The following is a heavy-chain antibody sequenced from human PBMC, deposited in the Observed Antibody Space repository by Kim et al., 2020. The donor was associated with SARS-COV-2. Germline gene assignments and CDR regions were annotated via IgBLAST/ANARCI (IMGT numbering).Heavy chain of an antibody. CDR2: IYYSGST. J-gene: IGHJ3*02. V-gene: IGHV4-59*08. CDR3: ARWVITMVRGVSNDAFDI. D-gene: IGHD3-10*01. CDR1: GGSISSYY. Sequence: SETLSLTCTVSGGSISSYYWSWIRQPPGKGLEWIGYIYYSGSTNTNPSLKSRVTISVDTSKNQFSLKLSSVTAADTAVNYCARWVITMVRGVSNDAFDIWGQGTMVTVSS.